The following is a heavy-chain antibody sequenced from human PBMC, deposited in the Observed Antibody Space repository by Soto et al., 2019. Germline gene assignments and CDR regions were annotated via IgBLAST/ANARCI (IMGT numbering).Heavy chain of an antibody. J-gene: IGHJ2*01. CDR3: ARDPSLYYYDSSGPSGYWYFDL. CDR1: GGSISSGGYC. CDR2: IYYSGST. V-gene: IGHV4-31*03. Sequence: QVQLQESGPGLVKPSQTLSLTCTVSGGSISSGGYCWSWIRQHPGKGLEWIGYIYYSGSTYYNPSLKSRVTISVDTSKNQFSLKLSSVTAADTAVYYCARDPSLYYYDSSGPSGYWYFDLWGRGTLVTVSS. D-gene: IGHD3-22*01.